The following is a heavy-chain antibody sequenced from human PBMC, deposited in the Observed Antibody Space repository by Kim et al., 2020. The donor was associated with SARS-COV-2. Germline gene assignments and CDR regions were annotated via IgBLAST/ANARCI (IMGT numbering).Heavy chain of an antibody. CDR3: ARDVRTYYDSSGYFDY. CDR1: GGSISSGSYY. Sequence: SETLSLTCTVSGGSISSGSYYWSWIRQPAGKGLEWIGRIYTSGSTNYNPSLKSRVTISVDTSKNQFSLKLSSVTAADTAVYYCARDVRTYYDSSGYFDYWGQGTLVTVSS. CDR2: IYTSGST. V-gene: IGHV4-61*02. J-gene: IGHJ4*02. D-gene: IGHD3-22*01.